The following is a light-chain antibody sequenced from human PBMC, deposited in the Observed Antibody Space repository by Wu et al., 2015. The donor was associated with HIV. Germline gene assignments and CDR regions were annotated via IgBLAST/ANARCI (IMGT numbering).Light chain of an antibody. V-gene: IGKV3D-20*01. J-gene: IGKJ5*01. CDR2: DAS. Sequence: EIVLTQSPATLSLSPGERATLSCGASQSVASNSLAWYQQRPGLAPRLLIYDASNRATGIPDRFIGSGSGTDFTLTISRLEPEDFAVYYCQQYGQSLRTFGQGTRLEI. CDR1: QSVASNS. CDR3: QQYGQSLRT.